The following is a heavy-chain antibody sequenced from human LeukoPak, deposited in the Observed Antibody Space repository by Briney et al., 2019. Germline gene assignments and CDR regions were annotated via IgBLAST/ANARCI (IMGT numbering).Heavy chain of an antibody. CDR2: IKSKPDGGTT. Sequence: PGGSLRLSCAASGFTFSSVWMSWVRQAPGKGLEWVGRIKSKPDGGTTDFAAPVKGRFTISRDESKNMLYLQMNSLKTEDTAVYYCTIDCCPWERGATTGGRYWGQGTLVTVSS. D-gene: IGHD1-26*01. CDR3: TIDCCPWERGATTGGRY. CDR1: GFTFSSVW. J-gene: IGHJ4*02. V-gene: IGHV3-15*01.